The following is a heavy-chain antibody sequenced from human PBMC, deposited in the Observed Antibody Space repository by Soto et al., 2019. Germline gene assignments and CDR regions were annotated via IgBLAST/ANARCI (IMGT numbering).Heavy chain of an antibody. J-gene: IGHJ6*02. D-gene: IGHD2-2*01. CDR2: IYYSGST. CDR1: GGSISSYY. V-gene: IGHV4-59*12. CDR3: ARVVLVPAVVAYYYGMDV. Sequence: SETLSLTCTVSGGSISSYYWSWILQPPWKGLEWIGYIYYSGSTNYNPSLKSRVTISVDTSKNQFSLKLSSVTAADTAVYYCARVVLVPAVVAYYYGMDVWGHGTTVTVSS.